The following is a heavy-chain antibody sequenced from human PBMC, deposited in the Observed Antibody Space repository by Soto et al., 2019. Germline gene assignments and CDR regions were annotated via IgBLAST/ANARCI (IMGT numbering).Heavy chain of an antibody. V-gene: IGHV3-48*02. D-gene: IGHD6-13*01. Sequence: GGSLRLSCAASGFTFSSYSMNWVRQAPGKGLEWVSYISSSSSTIYYADSVKGRFTISRDNAKNSLYLQMNSLRDEDTAVYYCARDAVVPGIAAAAVIDYWGQGTLVTVSS. CDR2: ISSSSSTI. CDR3: ARDAVVPGIAAAAVIDY. J-gene: IGHJ4*02. CDR1: GFTFSSYS.